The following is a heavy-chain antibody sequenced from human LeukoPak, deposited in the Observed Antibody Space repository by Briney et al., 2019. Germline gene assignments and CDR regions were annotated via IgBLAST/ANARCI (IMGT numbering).Heavy chain of an antibody. Sequence: SGTLSLTCTVSGGSISSYYWSWIRQPAGKGLEWIGSIYYSGSTYYNPSLKSRVTISVDTSKNQFSLKLSSVTAADTAVYYCARGQMAKYYFDYWGQGTLVTVSS. CDR2: IYYSGST. CDR3: ARGQMAKYYFDY. CDR1: GGSISSYY. D-gene: IGHD5-24*01. J-gene: IGHJ4*02. V-gene: IGHV4-4*07.